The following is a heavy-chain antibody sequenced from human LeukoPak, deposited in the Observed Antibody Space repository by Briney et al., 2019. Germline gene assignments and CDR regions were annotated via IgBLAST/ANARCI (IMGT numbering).Heavy chain of an antibody. D-gene: IGHD1-26*01. CDR3: ARISLGAIWGYYYGMDV. CDR1: GGTFSSYS. V-gene: IGHV1-69*13. Sequence: SVKVSCKASGGTFSSYSISWVRQAPGQGLEWMGGIIPIFDTADYAQKFQGRVTITADESTSTAYMELSSPRSEDTAVFYCARISLGAIWGYYYGMDVWGQGTTVTVSS. CDR2: IIPIFDTA. J-gene: IGHJ6*02.